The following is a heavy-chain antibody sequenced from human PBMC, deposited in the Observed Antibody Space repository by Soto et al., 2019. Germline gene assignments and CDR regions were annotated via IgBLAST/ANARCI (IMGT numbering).Heavy chain of an antibody. Sequence: QVQLVQYGAEVKQPGASVKVSCKASGYTFTSYDINWVRQATGQGLEWLGWMNPNSGNTGYAQKLQGRVTMARYTSISTAYMELSSLRSEDTAVYYCARLPTRFYGMDVWGQGTTVTVSS. V-gene: IGHV1-8*01. CDR3: ARLPTRFYGMDV. J-gene: IGHJ6*02. D-gene: IGHD1-1*01. CDR1: GYTFTSYD. CDR2: MNPNSGNT.